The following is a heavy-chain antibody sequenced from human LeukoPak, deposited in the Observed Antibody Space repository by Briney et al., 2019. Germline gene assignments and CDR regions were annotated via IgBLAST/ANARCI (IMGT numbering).Heavy chain of an antibody. J-gene: IGHJ5*02. CDR3: ARAFALGGAMVTSYWFDP. CDR2: INPNSGGT. V-gene: IGHV1-2*02. D-gene: IGHD5-18*01. Sequence: ASVKVSCKASGYTFTGYYMHWVRQVPGQGLEWMGWINPNSGGTNYAQKFQGRVTMTRDTSISTAYMELSRLRSDDTAVYYCARAFALGGAMVTSYWFDPWGQGTLVTVSS. CDR1: GYTFTGYY.